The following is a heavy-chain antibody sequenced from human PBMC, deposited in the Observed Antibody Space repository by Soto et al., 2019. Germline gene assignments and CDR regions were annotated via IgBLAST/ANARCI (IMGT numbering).Heavy chain of an antibody. V-gene: IGHV1-18*01. Sequence: ASVKVSWKASGGIFSNYAISWVRQAPGQGLEWMGRISADNGNTKYAQKFRGRVTMATDTSTSTVYMELRNLRSDDTAVYYCARCIQQDYYYGMDVWGQGTTVTVSS. D-gene: IGHD5-18*01. CDR2: ISADNGNT. CDR1: GGIFSNYA. J-gene: IGHJ6*02. CDR3: ARCIQQDYYYGMDV.